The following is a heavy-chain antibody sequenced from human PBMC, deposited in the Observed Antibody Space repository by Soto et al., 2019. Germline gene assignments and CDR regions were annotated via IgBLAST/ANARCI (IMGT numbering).Heavy chain of an antibody. CDR3: ARDGGGNDVLMVYANNWFDP. CDR1: GYTFTSYG. CDR2: ISAYNGNT. Sequence: ASVKVSCKASGYTFTSYGISWVRQAPGQGLEWMGWISAYNGNTNYAQKLQGRVTMTTDTSTSTAYMELRSLRSDDTAVYYCARDGGGNDVLMVYANNWFDPWGQGTLVTVSS. V-gene: IGHV1-18*01. D-gene: IGHD2-8*01. J-gene: IGHJ5*02.